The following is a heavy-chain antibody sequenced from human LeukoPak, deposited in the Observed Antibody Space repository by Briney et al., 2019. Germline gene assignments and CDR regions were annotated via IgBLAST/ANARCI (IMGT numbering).Heavy chain of an antibody. D-gene: IGHD5-18*01. CDR3: ARVDAAMVGTNWFDP. CDR2: INPNSGGT. CDR1: GYTFTGYY. V-gene: IGHV1-2*06. Sequence: ASVKVSCKASGYTFTGYYMHWVRQAPGQGLEWMGRINPNSGGTNYAQKFQGRVTMTRDTSISTAYMELSRLRSDGTAVYYCARVDAAMVGTNWFDPWGQGTLVTVSS. J-gene: IGHJ5*02.